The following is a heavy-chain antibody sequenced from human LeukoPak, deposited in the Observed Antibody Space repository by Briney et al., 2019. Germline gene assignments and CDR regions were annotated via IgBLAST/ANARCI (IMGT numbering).Heavy chain of an antibody. CDR2: MNPNSGNT. CDR1: GYTFTSYG. Sequence: ASVKVSCKASGYTFTSYGISWVRQATGQGLEWMGWMNPNSGNTGYAQKLQGRVTMTTDTSTSTAYMELRSLRSDDTAVYYCARDTMVRGVIITFYYYGMDVWGQGTTVTVSS. V-gene: IGHV1-18*01. J-gene: IGHJ6*02. CDR3: ARDTMVRGVIITFYYYGMDV. D-gene: IGHD3-10*01.